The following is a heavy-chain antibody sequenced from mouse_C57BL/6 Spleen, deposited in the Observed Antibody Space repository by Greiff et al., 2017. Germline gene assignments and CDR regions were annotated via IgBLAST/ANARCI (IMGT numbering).Heavy chain of an antibody. CDR1: GYSFTSYW. D-gene: IGHD2-5*01. CDR3: ATYSNHFDY. V-gene: IGHV1-69*01. CDR2: IDPSDSYT. Sequence: QVQLQQPGAELVMPGASVKLSCKASGYSFTSYWMHWVKQRPGQGLEWIGEIDPSDSYTNYNQKFKGKSTLTVDKSSSTAYMLLSSLTSEDSAVYYCATYSNHFDYWGQGTTLTVSS. J-gene: IGHJ2*01.